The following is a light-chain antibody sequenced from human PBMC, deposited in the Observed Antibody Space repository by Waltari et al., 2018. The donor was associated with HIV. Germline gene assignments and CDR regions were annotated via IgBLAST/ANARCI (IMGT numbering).Light chain of an antibody. CDR1: RSDVGGYNF. CDR2: DVT. CDR3: ESYTSTSVWV. V-gene: IGLV2-14*03. J-gene: IGLJ3*02. Sequence: QSALTQPASVSGSPGQSITISCTGSRSDVGGYNFVSWYQQHPGKAPRVLIYDVTTRPSGVSDRFSGPRSGDTASLTISGLQPEDEADYYCESYTSTSVWVFGGGTRLTVL.